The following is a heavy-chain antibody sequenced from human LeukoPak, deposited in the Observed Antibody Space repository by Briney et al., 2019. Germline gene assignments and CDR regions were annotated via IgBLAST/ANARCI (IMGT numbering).Heavy chain of an antibody. CDR3: ARCKTYGSGSYCYYGMDV. Sequence: SGGSLRLSCAASVFTVSSNYMTWVRQAPGKGLEWVSVIYSGGTTYYADSVKGRFTISRDNSKNTLYLQMNSLRAEDTAVYYCARCKTYGSGSYCYYGMDVWGQGTTVTVSS. CDR1: VFTVSSNY. V-gene: IGHV3-53*01. CDR2: IYSGGTT. J-gene: IGHJ6*02. D-gene: IGHD3-10*01.